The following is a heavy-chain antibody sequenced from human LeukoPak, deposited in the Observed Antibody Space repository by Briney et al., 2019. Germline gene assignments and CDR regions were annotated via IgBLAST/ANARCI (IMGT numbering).Heavy chain of an antibody. CDR3: ARVGIQLWLRGAFDI. D-gene: IGHD5-18*01. J-gene: IGHJ3*02. CDR1: GGSISSGGYS. V-gene: IGHV4-30-2*01. Sequence: SETLSLTCAVSGGSISSGGYSWSWIRQRPGKGLEWIGYIYHSGSTYYNPSLKSRVTISVDRSKNQFSLKLSSVTAADTAVYYYARVGIQLWLRGAFDIWGQGTMVTVSS. CDR2: IYHSGST.